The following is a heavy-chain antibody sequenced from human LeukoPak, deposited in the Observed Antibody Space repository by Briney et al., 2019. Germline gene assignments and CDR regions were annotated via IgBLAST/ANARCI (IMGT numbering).Heavy chain of an antibody. CDR1: GYTFTSYA. CDR3: ARDLYGSGRGGLYYYYYYMDV. Sequence: ASVKVSCKASGYTFTSYAMNWVRQAPGQGLEWMGWINPNSGGTNYAQKFQGRVTMTRDTSISTAYMELSRLRSDDTAVYYCARDLYGSGRGGLYYYYYYMDVWGKGTTVTISS. J-gene: IGHJ6*03. V-gene: IGHV1-2*02. D-gene: IGHD3-10*01. CDR2: INPNSGGT.